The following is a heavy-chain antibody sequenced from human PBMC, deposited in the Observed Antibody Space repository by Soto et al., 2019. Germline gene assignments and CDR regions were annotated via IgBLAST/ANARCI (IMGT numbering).Heavy chain of an antibody. CDR2: TYYRSKWYD. D-gene: IGHD3-16*01. CDR1: GDSVSSNTAA. Sequence: SQTLSLTCAISGDSVSSNTAAWNWIRQSPSRGLEWLGRTYYRSKWYDDYAESVKSRITINPDTSKNQFSLQLNSVTPEDTAVYFCSRSSFGHQVLWFASCGQGTLVTVSS. CDR3: SRSSFGHQVLWFAS. V-gene: IGHV6-1*01. J-gene: IGHJ5*01.